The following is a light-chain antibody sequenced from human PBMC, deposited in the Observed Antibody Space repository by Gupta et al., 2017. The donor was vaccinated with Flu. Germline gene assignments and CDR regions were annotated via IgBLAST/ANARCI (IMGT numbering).Light chain of an antibody. Sequence: EIVLTQSPATLSLSPGKGATLSCRASQSVGSHLSWYQQKPGQAPRLLIYDASNRSTGILDRFSGSGSGTDFTLTISSLEPEDFAVYYCQQRDNGSPDATFGGGTKVEIK. CDR3: QQRDNGSPDAT. CDR2: DAS. V-gene: IGKV3-11*01. J-gene: IGKJ4*01. CDR1: QSVGSH.